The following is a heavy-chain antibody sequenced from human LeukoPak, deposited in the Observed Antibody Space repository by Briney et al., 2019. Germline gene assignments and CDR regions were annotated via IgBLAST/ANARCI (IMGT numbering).Heavy chain of an antibody. D-gene: IGHD6-19*01. CDR1: GHTFTSYG. CDR2: ISVYSGNS. Sequence: VASVKVSCKTSGHTFTSYGLTWVRQAPGQGLEWMGWISVYSGNSNYAQKLRGRVTMTTDATTNTVYMELRSLKSDDTAVYYCAVTDALAVAGTLNYWGQGTLVTVSS. CDR3: AVTDALAVAGTLNY. V-gene: IGHV1-18*01. J-gene: IGHJ4*02.